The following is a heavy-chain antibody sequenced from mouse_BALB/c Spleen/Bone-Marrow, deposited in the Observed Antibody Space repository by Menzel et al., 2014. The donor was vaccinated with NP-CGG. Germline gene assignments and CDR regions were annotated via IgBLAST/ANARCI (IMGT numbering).Heavy chain of an antibody. Sequence: EVQLQQSGTVLARPGASVKMSCKASGYSFTSYWMHRVKQRPGQGLEWIGAIYPGNSDTSYNQKFKGKAKLTAVTSASTAYMELSSLTNEDSAVYYRTKEWYYGFDYWGQGTTLTVSS. CDR1: GYSFTSYW. V-gene: IGHV1-5*01. J-gene: IGHJ2*01. D-gene: IGHD1-1*01. CDR2: IYPGNSDT. CDR3: TKEWYYGFDY.